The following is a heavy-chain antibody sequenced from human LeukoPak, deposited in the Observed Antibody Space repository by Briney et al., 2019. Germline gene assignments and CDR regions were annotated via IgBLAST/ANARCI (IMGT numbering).Heavy chain of an antibody. V-gene: IGHV4-59*08. D-gene: IGHD2-8*02. J-gene: IGHJ5*02. CDR2: IYYSGST. CDR1: GGSISSYY. Sequence: SETLSLTCTVSGGSISSYYWSWIRQPPGKGLEWIGYIYYSGSTNYNPSLKSRVTISVDTSKNQFSLKLSSVTAADTAVYYCARSIGRAVFRFDPWGQGSLVTVSS. CDR3: ARSIGRAVFRFDP.